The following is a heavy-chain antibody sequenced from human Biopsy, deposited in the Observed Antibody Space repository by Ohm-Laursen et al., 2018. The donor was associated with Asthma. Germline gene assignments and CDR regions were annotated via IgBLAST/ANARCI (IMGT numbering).Heavy chain of an antibody. Sequence: SLRLSCAASGFTFDDYAMHWVRQAPGKGLEWVSGISWNSGSIGYADSVKGRFTISRDNAKNSLYLQMNSLRAEDTAVYYCAKDRDYDILTGPPGFDYWGQGTLVTVSS. V-gene: IGHV3-9*01. CDR1: GFTFDDYA. CDR2: ISWNSGSI. J-gene: IGHJ4*02. D-gene: IGHD3-9*01. CDR3: AKDRDYDILTGPPGFDY.